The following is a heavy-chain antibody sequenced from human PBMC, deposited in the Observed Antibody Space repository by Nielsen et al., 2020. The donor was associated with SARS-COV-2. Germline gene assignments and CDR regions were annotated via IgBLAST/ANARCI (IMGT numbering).Heavy chain of an antibody. Sequence: SETLSLTCTVSGGSVSSGSYYWSWIRQPPGTGLEWIGYIYYSGSTNYNPSLKSRVTISVDTSKNQFSLKLSSVTAADTAVYYCAREFMRYSSSWYSLSYYMDVWGKGTTVTVSS. CDR3: AREFMRYSSSWYSLSYYMDV. J-gene: IGHJ6*03. D-gene: IGHD6-13*01. CDR2: IYYSGST. CDR1: GGSVSSGSYY. V-gene: IGHV4-61*01.